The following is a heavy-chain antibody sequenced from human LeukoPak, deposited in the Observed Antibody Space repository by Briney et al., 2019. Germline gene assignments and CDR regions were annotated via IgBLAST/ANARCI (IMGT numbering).Heavy chain of an antibody. CDR3: ARVSGYYNWFDP. CDR2: ITSSSSYT. D-gene: IGHD3-3*01. Sequence: GGSLRLSCAVSGFTFSSYTMNWVRQAPGKGLESVSSITSSSSYTYYVDSVKGRFTISRDNAKNSLYLQMNSLRAEDTAVYYCARVSGYYNWFDPWGQGTLVTVSS. V-gene: IGHV3-21*01. CDR1: GFTFSSYT. J-gene: IGHJ5*02.